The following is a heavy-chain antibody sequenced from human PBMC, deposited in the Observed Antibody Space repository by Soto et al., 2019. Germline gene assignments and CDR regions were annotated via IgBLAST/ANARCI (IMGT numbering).Heavy chain of an antibody. J-gene: IGHJ5*02. D-gene: IGHD3-10*01. CDR2: ISPHNGDT. V-gene: IGHV1-18*01. CDR3: ATTGRDYYGAGSSFDP. CDR1: GYMFISYG. Sequence: QVQLVQSGAEVTKPGASVKVSCKASGYMFISYGISWVRQAPGQGLEWMGWISPHNGDTNYAQKFQGRVTMTTDTSTSTAYMEIRSFTSDDTAAYYCATTGRDYYGAGSSFDPWGQGTLVTVSS.